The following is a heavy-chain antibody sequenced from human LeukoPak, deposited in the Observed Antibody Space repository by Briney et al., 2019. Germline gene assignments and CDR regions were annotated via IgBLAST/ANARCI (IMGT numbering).Heavy chain of an antibody. V-gene: IGHV4-30-2*01. D-gene: IGHD4-11*01. Sequence: SETLSLTCAVSGGSISSGGYSWSWIRQPPGKGLEWIGYIYHSGATSYNPSLKSRVTISVDTSRNQFSLKLTSVTAADTAVYYCARGDYTDYTFYVWGQGTMVTVSS. J-gene: IGHJ3*01. CDR1: GGSISSGGYS. CDR3: ARGDYTDYTFYV. CDR2: IYHSGAT.